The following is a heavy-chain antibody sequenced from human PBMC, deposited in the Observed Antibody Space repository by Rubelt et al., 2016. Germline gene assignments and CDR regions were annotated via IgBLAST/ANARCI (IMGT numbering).Heavy chain of an antibody. D-gene: IGHD2-21*01. V-gene: IGHV4-59*09. CDR3: ARGIRIADAFDI. Sequence: IYYSGSTNYNPSLKSRVTISVDTSKNQFSLKLSSVTAADTAVYYCARGIRIADAFDIWGQGTMATVSS. CDR2: IYYSGST. J-gene: IGHJ3*02.